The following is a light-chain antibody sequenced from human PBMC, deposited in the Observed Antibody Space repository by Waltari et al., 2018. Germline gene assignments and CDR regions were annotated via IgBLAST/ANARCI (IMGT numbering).Light chain of an antibody. J-gene: IGLJ3*02. CDR2: EVH. Sequence: QSALTHPASVSGSPGQSITISCTGTSVDVGRYNLVSWYQQSSGKAPKLIIYEVHKRPSGVSNRFSASRSGNTASLTISGLQSEDEANYYCCSYAGTTNWVFGGGTKLTVL. CDR1: SVDVGRYNL. CDR3: CSYAGTTNWV. V-gene: IGLV2-23*02.